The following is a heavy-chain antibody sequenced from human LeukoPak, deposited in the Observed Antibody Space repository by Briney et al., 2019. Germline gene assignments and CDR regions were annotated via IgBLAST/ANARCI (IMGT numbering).Heavy chain of an antibody. CDR3: ARDNSVRDEAWWFNP. Sequence: GGSVKVFCKASGYTFTSYYMHWGRQAPGQGPEGMGVNSPSGGSTTYAQKFQGRVTLTRDMSTSTDYLELSSLRSEDTAVYYCARDNSVRDEAWWFNPWGQGTLVTVSS. D-gene: IGHD5-24*01. V-gene: IGHV1-46*01. CDR2: NSPSGGST. CDR1: GYTFTSYY. J-gene: IGHJ5*02.